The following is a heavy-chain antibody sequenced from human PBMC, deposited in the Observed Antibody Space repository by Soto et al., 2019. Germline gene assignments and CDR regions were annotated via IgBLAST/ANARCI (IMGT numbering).Heavy chain of an antibody. V-gene: IGHV4-38-2*01. CDR2: IYHSGST. CDR3: ARGGYSYFFETTL. CDR1: GYSISSGYY. Sequence: SETLSLTCAVSGYSISSGYYWGWIRQPPGKGLEWIGSIYHSGSTYYNLSLMSRVTISVDTSKNQFSLKLRSVTAADTAVYYCARGGYSYFFETTLWGQGTLVTVSS. J-gene: IGHJ4*02. D-gene: IGHD5-18*01.